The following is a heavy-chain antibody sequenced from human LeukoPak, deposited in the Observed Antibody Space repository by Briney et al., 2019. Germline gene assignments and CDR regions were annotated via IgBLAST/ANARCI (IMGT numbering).Heavy chain of an antibody. CDR2: ISSSGSTI. CDR1: GFTSSSYE. Sequence: GGSLRLSCAASGFTSSSYEMNWVRQAPGKGLEWVSYISSSGSTIYYADSVKGRFTISRDNAKSSLYLQMNSLRAEDTAVYYCARVPSRGSSGWYYWGQGTLVTVSS. V-gene: IGHV3-48*03. J-gene: IGHJ4*02. CDR3: ARVPSRGSSGWYY. D-gene: IGHD6-19*01.